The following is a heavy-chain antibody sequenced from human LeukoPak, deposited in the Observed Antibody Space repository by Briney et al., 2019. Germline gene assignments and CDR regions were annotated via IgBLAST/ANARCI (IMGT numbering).Heavy chain of an antibody. Sequence: SETLSLTCTVSGGSISSGGYYWSWIRQHPGKGLEWIGYIYYSGSTYYNPSLKSRVTLSVDTSKNQFSLKLSSVTAADTAVYYCARSRIAAASFDYWGQGTLVTVSS. V-gene: IGHV4-31*03. J-gene: IGHJ4*02. CDR1: GGSISSGGYY. CDR3: ARSRIAAASFDY. CDR2: IYYSGST. D-gene: IGHD6-25*01.